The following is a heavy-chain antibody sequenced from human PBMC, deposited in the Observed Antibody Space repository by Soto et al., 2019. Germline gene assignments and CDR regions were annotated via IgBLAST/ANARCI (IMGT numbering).Heavy chain of an antibody. CDR2: INPNSGGT. Sequence: ASVKVSCKASGYTFTGYYMHWVRQAPGQGLEWMGWINPNSGGTNYAQKFQGWVTMTRDTSISTAYMELSRLRSDDTAVYYCARARRKLESKPKLNNWFDPWGQGTRVTVSS. D-gene: IGHD1-1*01. V-gene: IGHV1-2*04. CDR1: GYTFTGYY. CDR3: ARARRKLESKPKLNNWFDP. J-gene: IGHJ5*02.